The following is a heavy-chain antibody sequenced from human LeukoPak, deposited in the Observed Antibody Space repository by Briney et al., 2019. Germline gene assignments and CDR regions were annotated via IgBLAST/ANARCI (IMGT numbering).Heavy chain of an antibody. D-gene: IGHD2-2*01. Sequence: ASVRVSCKASGGTFSSYAISWVRQAPGQGLEWMGGIIPIFGTANYAQKFQGRVTITTDESTSPAYMELSSLRSEDTAVYYCARGGLGYCSSTSCHFGARFDYWGQGTLVTVSS. CDR2: IIPIFGTA. CDR1: GGTFSSYA. J-gene: IGHJ4*02. V-gene: IGHV1-69*05. CDR3: ARGGLGYCSSTSCHFGARFDY.